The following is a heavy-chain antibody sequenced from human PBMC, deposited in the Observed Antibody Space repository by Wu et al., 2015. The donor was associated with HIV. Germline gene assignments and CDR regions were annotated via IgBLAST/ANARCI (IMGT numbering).Heavy chain of an antibody. Sequence: QIQLVQSGAEVKKPGASMKVSCKASGYTFTSFYMHWVRQAPGQGLEWMGIIHPSVGSPMYAQKFQGRVTMTRDTSTGTVYLELSTLRSEDSALYYCARSYCSGDCYADYWGQGTLVTVSS. V-gene: IGHV1-46*01. CDR2: IHPSVGSP. CDR1: GYTFTSFY. CDR3: ARSYCSGDCYADY. D-gene: IGHD2-21*02. J-gene: IGHJ4*02.